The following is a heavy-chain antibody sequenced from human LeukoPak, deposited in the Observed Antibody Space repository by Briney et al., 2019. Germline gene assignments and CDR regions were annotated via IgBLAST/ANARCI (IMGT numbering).Heavy chain of an antibody. D-gene: IGHD3-22*01. Sequence: PGGSLRLSCAASGFTFSSYSMNWVRQAPGEGLEWVSSISSSSSYIYYADSVRGRFTISRDNAKNSLYLQMNSLRAEDTAVYYCARDKYYYDSSGYYSASLDYWGQGTLVTVSS. CDR1: GFTFSSYS. CDR3: ARDKYYYDSSGYYSASLDY. V-gene: IGHV3-21*01. CDR2: ISSSSSYI. J-gene: IGHJ4*02.